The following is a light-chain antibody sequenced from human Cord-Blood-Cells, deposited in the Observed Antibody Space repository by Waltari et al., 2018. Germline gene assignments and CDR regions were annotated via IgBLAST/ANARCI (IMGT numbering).Light chain of an antibody. CDR2: LGS. CDR3: MQALQTPWT. V-gene: IGKV2-28*01. CDR1: QSLLHSNGYNY. Sequence: DIVMTQSPLSLPVTPGEPASISCRSSQSLLHSNGYNYLDWYLQKQGQSPQLLIYLGSNQVYGVPDRFSGSGAGTDFTLKISRVEAEDVGVYYCMQALQTPWTFGQGTKVEIK. J-gene: IGKJ1*01.